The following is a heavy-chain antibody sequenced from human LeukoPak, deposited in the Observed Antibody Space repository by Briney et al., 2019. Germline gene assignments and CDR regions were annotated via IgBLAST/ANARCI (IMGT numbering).Heavy chain of an antibody. CDR1: GGSISSYY. D-gene: IGHD6-19*01. J-gene: IGHJ4*02. CDR3: ARAGGSGLIDY. CDR2: MYYSGST. V-gene: IGHV4-39*07. Sequence: SETLSLTCTVSGGSISSYYWGWIRQPPGKGLEWIGSMYYSGSTYYNPSLKSRVTISINTSKNQFSLKLTSVTAADTAVYYCARAGGSGLIDYWGQGTLVTVSS.